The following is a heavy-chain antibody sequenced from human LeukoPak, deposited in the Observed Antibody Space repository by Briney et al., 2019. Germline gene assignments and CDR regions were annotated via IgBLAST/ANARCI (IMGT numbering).Heavy chain of an antibody. Sequence: SGTLSLTCAVSGDSISTNHWWSWVRQPPGKGLEWIGEVYHSGSTNYNPSLKSRVTISVDKSKNLFSLKLTSVTAADTAMYYCANARWDYWGQGTLVTVSS. V-gene: IGHV4-4*02. D-gene: IGHD2-8*01. J-gene: IGHJ4*02. CDR3: ANARWDY. CDR2: VYHSGST. CDR1: GDSISTNHW.